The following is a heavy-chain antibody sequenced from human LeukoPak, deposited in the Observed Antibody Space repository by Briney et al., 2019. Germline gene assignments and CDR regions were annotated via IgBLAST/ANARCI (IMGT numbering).Heavy chain of an antibody. J-gene: IGHJ4*02. CDR2: ISSSSSYI. CDR3: ARERGYSYGHYFDY. V-gene: IGHV3-21*01. D-gene: IGHD5-18*01. Sequence: PGGSLRLSCAASGFTFSSYSMNWVRQAPGKGVEWVSSISSSSSYIYYADSVKGRFTISRENAKSSLYLQMNSLRAEHTAVYYCARERGYSYGHYFDYWGQGTLVTVSS. CDR1: GFTFSSYS.